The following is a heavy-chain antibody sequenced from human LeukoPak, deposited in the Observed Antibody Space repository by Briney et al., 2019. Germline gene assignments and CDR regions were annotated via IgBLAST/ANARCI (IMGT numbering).Heavy chain of an antibody. CDR3: TRHSRDSGGAFQY. D-gene: IGHD4-23*01. J-gene: IGHJ4*02. V-gene: IGHV4-59*08. Sequence: PSETLSLTCTVPGGFMSNYYWSWLRQPPGKGLEWIGYFDDSGSANYNPSLKSRVTISVDTSKNQLSLKLNSATAADTAVYYCTRHSRDSGGAFQYWGQGTPVTFAS. CDR2: FDDSGSA. CDR1: GGFMSNYY.